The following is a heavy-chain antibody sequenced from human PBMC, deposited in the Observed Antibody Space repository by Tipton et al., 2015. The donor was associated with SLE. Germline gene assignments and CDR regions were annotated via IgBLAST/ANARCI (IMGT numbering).Heavy chain of an antibody. J-gene: IGHJ3*02. CDR3: ARGGYYYDSEGNWGPDAFDI. CDR1: GGSISSYY. D-gene: IGHD3-22*01. V-gene: IGHV4-59*01. CDR2: IYYSGST. Sequence: TLSLTCTVSGGSISSYYWSWIRQPAGKGLEWIGYIYYSGSTNYNPSLKSRVTISVDTSKNQFSLKLSSVTAADTAVYYCARGGYYYDSEGNWGPDAFDIWGQGTMVTVSS.